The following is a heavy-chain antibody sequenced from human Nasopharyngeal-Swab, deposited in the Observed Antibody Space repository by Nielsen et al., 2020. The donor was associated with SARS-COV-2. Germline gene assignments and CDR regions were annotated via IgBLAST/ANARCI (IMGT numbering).Heavy chain of an antibody. CDR3: AKSGRLVGGYFSGLYFDY. CDR1: GFSFSTYW. CDR2: ITAGGSTK. D-gene: IGHD2/OR15-2a*01. Sequence: GGSLRLSCVASGFSFSTYWMHWVRQTPGKGLEWVSTITAGGSTKFYADSVKGRFTISKDSSTDTVFLQMNSLRAEDTAVYFCAKSGRLVGGYFSGLYFDYWGQGTLVTVSS. V-gene: IGHV3-23*01. J-gene: IGHJ4*02.